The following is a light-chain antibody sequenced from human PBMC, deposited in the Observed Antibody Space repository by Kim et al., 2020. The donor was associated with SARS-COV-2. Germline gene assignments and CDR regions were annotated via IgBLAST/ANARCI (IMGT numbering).Light chain of an antibody. CDR2: GAS. CDR1: QSVNSYY. J-gene: IGKJ2*01. V-gene: IGKV3-20*01. Sequence: LSPGERATLSCRASQSVNSYYLAWYQQKLGQAPRLLIYGASSRAIGIPDRFSGSGSGTDFTLTISRLEPEDFAVYYCQQYGNSQYTFGQGTKLEIK. CDR3: QQYGNSQYT.